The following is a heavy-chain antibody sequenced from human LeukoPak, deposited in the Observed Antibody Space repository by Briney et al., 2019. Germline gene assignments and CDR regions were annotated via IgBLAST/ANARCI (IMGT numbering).Heavy chain of an antibody. CDR1: GYSFTGYY. D-gene: IGHD3-22*01. CDR3: ARDWGYFDSRGYCDY. J-gene: IGHJ4*02. CDR2: INTNSGGT. Sequence: ASVKVSCKASGYSFTGYYMHWVRRAPGQGLEWMGWINTNSGGTNYAQKFQGRVTMTRDTSISTAYMELSRLRPDDTAVYYCARDWGYFDSRGYCDYWGQGTLVTVSS. V-gene: IGHV1-2*02.